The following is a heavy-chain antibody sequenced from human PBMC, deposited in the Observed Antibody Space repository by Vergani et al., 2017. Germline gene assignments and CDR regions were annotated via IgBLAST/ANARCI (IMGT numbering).Heavy chain of an antibody. CDR1: GTSISGSSDY. V-gene: IGHV4-39*01. J-gene: IGHJ4*02. CDR3: ARQFWGGGGYRFDH. CDR2: IFYTGTS. Sequence: QLQLQESGPGLLKPSETLSLTCSVSGTSISGSSDYWGWIRQPPGKGLEWIGSIFYTGTSYYNPSLESRTTNSVDTPKNQCSLKLKSVTAADTAVYYCARQFWGGGGYRFDHWGQGTLVTVSS. D-gene: IGHD5-18*01.